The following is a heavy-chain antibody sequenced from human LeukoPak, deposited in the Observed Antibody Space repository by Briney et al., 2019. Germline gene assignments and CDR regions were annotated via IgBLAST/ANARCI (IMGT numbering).Heavy chain of an antibody. CDR2: ITGSHGPT. CDR1: RFTFSSFG. CDR3: TKDPNGDYVGAFDP. V-gene: IGHV3-23*01. D-gene: IGHD4-17*01. J-gene: IGHJ5*02. Sequence: QPGGSLRLSCAASRFTFSSFGMHWVRQAPGKGLEWVSSITGSHGPTYNTDSVKGRFTISRDNSQNTLYLQMNSLRAEDTAVYYCTKDPNGDYVGAFDPWGQGTLVTVSS.